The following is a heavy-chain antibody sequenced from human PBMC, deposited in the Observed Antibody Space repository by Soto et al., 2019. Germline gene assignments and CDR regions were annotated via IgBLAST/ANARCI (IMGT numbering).Heavy chain of an antibody. CDR3: ARTAHLVPFDY. CDR2: IYWDDDK. J-gene: IGHJ4*02. D-gene: IGHD6-6*01. Sequence: QITLKESGPTLVKPTQTLTLTCTFSGFSLSTSGVGVGWIRQPPGKALEWLALIYWDDDKRYSPSLKSRLTXTXNTSKNQVVLTMTNMDPVDTATYSCARTAHLVPFDYWGQGTLVTVSS. CDR1: GFSLSTSGVG. V-gene: IGHV2-5*02.